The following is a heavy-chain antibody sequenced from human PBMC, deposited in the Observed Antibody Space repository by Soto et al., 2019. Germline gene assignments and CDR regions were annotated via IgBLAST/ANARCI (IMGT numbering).Heavy chain of an antibody. J-gene: IGHJ6*02. CDR2: IQSKADGGST. Sequence: SLRLSXSSSGFTFRNAFRIWFVQCPGKGLEWLVRIQSKADGGSTDYAAPVKGRFTTSRDDSKNTLYLQMNSLKTEDTAVYYCNTDKIFLRTTIKVVVKHDDMDVWGQGTTVTVSS. CDR3: NTDKIFLRTTIKVVVKHDDMDV. CDR1: GFTFRNAF. V-gene: IGHV3-15*01. D-gene: IGHD3-22*01.